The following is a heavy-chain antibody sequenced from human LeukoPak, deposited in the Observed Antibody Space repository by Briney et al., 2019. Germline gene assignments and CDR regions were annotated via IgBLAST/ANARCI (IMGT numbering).Heavy chain of an antibody. Sequence: SETLSLTCTVSGGSISSYYWSWIRQPPGKGLEWIGYIYYSGSTSYNPSLKSRVTISVDTSKNQFSLKLSSVTAADTAVYYCARLNSSSWPPYFDYWGQGALVTVSS. CDR3: ARLNSSSWPPYFDY. D-gene: IGHD6-13*01. J-gene: IGHJ4*02. CDR2: IYYSGST. CDR1: GGSISSYY. V-gene: IGHV4-59*01.